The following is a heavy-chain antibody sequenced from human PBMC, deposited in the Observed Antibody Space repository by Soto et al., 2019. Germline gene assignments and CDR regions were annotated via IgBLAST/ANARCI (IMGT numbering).Heavy chain of an antibody. Sequence: LVNPTETLTLTCTFSGFSLSTSGMRVSWIRQAPGKALEWLARIDWDEDRFYSTSLKTRLTISKDTSKNQVVLTMTKMDPVDTATYYCARMRSDYDSSGLDYWGQGILVTVSS. V-gene: IGHV2-70*04. CDR2: IDWDEDR. J-gene: IGHJ4*02. D-gene: IGHD3-22*01. CDR1: GFSLSTSGMR. CDR3: ARMRSDYDSSGLDY.